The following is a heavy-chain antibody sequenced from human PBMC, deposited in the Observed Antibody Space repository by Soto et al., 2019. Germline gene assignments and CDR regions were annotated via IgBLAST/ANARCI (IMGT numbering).Heavy chain of an antibody. D-gene: IGHD3-3*02. CDR1: GYTFSTYT. Sequence: QAQLVQSGAEMKKPGASVKVSCKAAGYTFSTYTMNWVRQAPGQSLEWMGWINAGSGNTKYSQNFQGRVSITRDTSASKVYMELTGLKSEDTAMYYCARDTETLGPRANDALDIWGQGTMVTVSS. CDR2: INAGSGNT. CDR3: ARDTETLGPRANDALDI. V-gene: IGHV1-3*01. J-gene: IGHJ3*02.